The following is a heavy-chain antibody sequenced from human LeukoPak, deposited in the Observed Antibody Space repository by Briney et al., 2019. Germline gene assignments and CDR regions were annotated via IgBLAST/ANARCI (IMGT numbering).Heavy chain of an antibody. Sequence: SETLSLTCAVYGGSFSGYYWSWIRQPPGKGLEWIGEINHSGSTNYNPSLKSRVTISVDTSKNQFSLKLSSVTAADTAVCYCASSDGPADYYDSSGYCDYWGQGTLVTVSS. J-gene: IGHJ4*02. D-gene: IGHD3-22*01. CDR2: INHSGST. CDR3: ASSDGPADYYDSSGYCDY. CDR1: GGSFSGYY. V-gene: IGHV4-34*01.